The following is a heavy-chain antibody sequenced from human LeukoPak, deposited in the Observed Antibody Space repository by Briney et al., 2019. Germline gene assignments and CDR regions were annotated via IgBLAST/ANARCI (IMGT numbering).Heavy chain of an antibody. CDR3: ARLNYGTGSH. Sequence: SETLSLTCTVSGGSISSSSYYWGWIRQPPGKGLEWIGSIYYSGSTYYNPSLKSRVTISVDTSKNQFSLKLSSVTAADTAVYYCARLNYGTGSHWGQGTLVTVSS. CDR2: IYYSGST. D-gene: IGHD1-1*01. CDR1: GGSISSSSYY. V-gene: IGHV4-39*01. J-gene: IGHJ4*02.